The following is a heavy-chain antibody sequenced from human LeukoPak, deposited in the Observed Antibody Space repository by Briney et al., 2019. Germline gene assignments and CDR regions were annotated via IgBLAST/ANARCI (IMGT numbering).Heavy chain of an antibody. V-gene: IGHV3-21*01. J-gene: IGHJ4*02. D-gene: IGHD3-22*01. CDR2: INTVASYI. CDR1: GFTFSSYS. Sequence: GGSLRLSCAASGFTFSSYSFNWVRQAPGKGLEWVSSINTVASYIYYEDSVRGRFTISRDNAENSLWLQMNGLRAEDSAVYYCARLRRNSDRSGFYYYYDNWGQGTLVTVSS. CDR3: ARLRRNSDRSGFYYYYDN.